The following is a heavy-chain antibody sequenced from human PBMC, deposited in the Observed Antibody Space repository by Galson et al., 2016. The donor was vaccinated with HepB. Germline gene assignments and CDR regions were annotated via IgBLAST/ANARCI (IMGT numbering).Heavy chain of an antibody. J-gene: IGHJ5*02. Sequence: SVKVSCKASGYAFTGYYTHWVRQVPGQGLEWMGWINPHSGGTNYAQKFQGRVTMTRDTSISTAYMELSSLRSDDTAVYYCASAACTYTTSCSPDFPWGQGTLVTVSS. CDR1: GYAFTGYY. CDR2: INPHSGGT. CDR3: ASAACTYTTSCSPDFP. V-gene: IGHV1-2*02. D-gene: IGHD3-16*01.